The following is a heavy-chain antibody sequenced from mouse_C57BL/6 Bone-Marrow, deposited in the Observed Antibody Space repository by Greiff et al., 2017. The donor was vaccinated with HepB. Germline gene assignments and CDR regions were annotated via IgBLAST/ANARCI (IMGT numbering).Heavy chain of an antibody. CDR3: ARWRGRYYFDY. J-gene: IGHJ2*01. Sequence: DVQLQESGPGLVKPSQSLSLTCSVTGYSITSGYYWNWIRQFPGNKLEWMGYISYDGSNNYNPSLKNRISITRDTSKNQFFLKLNSVTTEDTATYYCARWRGRYYFDYWGQGTTLTVSS. CDR1: GYSITSGYY. V-gene: IGHV3-6*01. CDR2: ISYDGSN.